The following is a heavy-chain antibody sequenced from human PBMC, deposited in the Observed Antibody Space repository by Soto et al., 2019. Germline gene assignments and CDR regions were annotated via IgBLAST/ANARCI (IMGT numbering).Heavy chain of an antibody. J-gene: IGHJ4*02. CDR1: GYSFTSYW. CDR2: IDPSDSYT. Sequence: PGESLKISCKGSGYSFTSYWISWVRQMPGKGLEWMGRIDPSDSYTNYSRSFQGHVTISADKSISTAYLQWSSLKASDTAMYYCARHERIFGHLYYFDYWGQGTLVTVSS. V-gene: IGHV5-10-1*01. D-gene: IGHD3-3*01. CDR3: ARHERIFGHLYYFDY.